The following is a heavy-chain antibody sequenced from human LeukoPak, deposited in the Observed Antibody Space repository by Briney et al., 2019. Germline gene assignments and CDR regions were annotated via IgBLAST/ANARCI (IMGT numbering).Heavy chain of an antibody. J-gene: IGHJ4*02. Sequence: GGSLRLSCAASEFTFSGYWMNWVRQAPGKGPEWVANINQDGSEKHYVDSVKGRFTISRDNAKNSLFLQMNSLRVEDTAVFYCARDGFVRAADYWGQGTLVTVSS. CDR2: INQDGSEK. D-gene: IGHD2/OR15-2a*01. CDR3: ARDGFVRAADY. V-gene: IGHV3-7*01. CDR1: EFTFSGYW.